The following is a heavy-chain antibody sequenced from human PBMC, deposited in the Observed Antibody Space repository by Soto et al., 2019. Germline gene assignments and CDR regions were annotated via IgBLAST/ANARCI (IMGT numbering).Heavy chain of an antibody. CDR2: INPNSGGT. J-gene: IGHJ4*02. Sequence: ASVKVSCKASGYTFSDYYIHLVRQAPGQGLEWMGWINPNSGGTKYAPKFQGGVTMTRDTSITTAYMELSRLGSGDTAVYYCAREPATAKPEGVDFWGQGTLVTVSS. V-gene: IGHV1-2*02. D-gene: IGHD1-1*01. CDR3: AREPATAKPEGVDF. CDR1: GYTFSDYY.